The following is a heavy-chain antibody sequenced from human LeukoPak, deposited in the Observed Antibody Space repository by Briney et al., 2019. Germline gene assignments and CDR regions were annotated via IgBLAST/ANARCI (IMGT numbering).Heavy chain of an antibody. J-gene: IGHJ4*02. CDR3: AKDPSLISIFGVYFDY. CDR1: GFTFSSYA. D-gene: IGHD3-3*01. V-gene: IGHV3-23*01. Sequence: GGSLRLSCAASGFTFSSYAMSWVRQAPGKWLEWVSAISGSGGSTYYADSVKGRFTISRDNSKNTLYLQMNSLRAEDTAVYYCAKDPSLISIFGVYFDYWGQGTLVTVSS. CDR2: ISGSGGST.